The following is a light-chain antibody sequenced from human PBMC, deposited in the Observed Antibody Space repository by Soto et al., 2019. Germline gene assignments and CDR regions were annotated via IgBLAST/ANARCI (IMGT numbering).Light chain of an antibody. Sequence: QSALTQPASVSGSPGQSITISCTGTSSDVGAYTFVSWYQQHPDKVPKLMIFDVSRRPSGVSDRFSGSKSGNTTSLTISGLQSEDEADYYCSSYTSSSTHVFGRGTKLTVL. J-gene: IGLJ1*01. CDR1: SSDVGAYTF. CDR3: SSYTSSSTHV. V-gene: IGLV2-14*03. CDR2: DVS.